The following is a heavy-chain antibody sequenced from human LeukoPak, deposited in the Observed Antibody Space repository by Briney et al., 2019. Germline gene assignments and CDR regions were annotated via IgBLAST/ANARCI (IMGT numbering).Heavy chain of an antibody. Sequence: KPSETLSLTCTVSGGSISSSSYYWGWIRQPPGKGLEWIGSIYYSGSTYYNPSLKSRVTISVDTSKNQFSLKLSSVTAADTAVYYCASLADSSGYYSNTYYYYYMDVWGKGTTVTVSS. J-gene: IGHJ6*03. CDR3: ASLADSSGYYSNTYYYYYMDV. D-gene: IGHD3-22*01. CDR1: GGSISSSSYY. V-gene: IGHV4-39*01. CDR2: IYYSGST.